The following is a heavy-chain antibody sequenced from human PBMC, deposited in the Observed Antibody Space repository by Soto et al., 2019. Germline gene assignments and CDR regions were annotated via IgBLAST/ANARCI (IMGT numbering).Heavy chain of an antibody. J-gene: IGHJ6*02. V-gene: IGHV1-69*13. Sequence: SVKVSCKASGGTFSSYAISWVRQAPGQGLQWMGGIIPIFGTANYAQKFQGRVTITADESTSTAYMELSSLRSEDTAVYYCARYQTTVTTFYYYYYGMDVWGQGTTVTVSS. CDR3: ARYQTTVTTFYYYYYGMDV. CDR2: IIPIFGTA. CDR1: GGTFSSYA. D-gene: IGHD4-17*01.